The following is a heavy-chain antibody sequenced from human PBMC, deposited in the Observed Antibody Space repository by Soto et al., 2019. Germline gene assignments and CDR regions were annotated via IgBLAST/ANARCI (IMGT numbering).Heavy chain of an antibody. CDR2: IVVASGQT. V-gene: IGHV1-58*02. Sequence: ASVKVSCKASGSGFVRSGIQWVRQAHGQRLEWIGWIVVASGQTNYAQNFRGRVAITRDTSTATAYIELTGLTSEDTAVYFCSADRPDIGVGWWVWGQGTTVTVSS. J-gene: IGHJ6*02. CDR1: GSGFVRSG. CDR3: SADRPDIGVGWWV. D-gene: IGHD2-15*01.